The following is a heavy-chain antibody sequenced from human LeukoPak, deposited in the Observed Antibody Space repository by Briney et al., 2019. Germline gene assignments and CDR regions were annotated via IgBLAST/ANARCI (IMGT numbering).Heavy chain of an antibody. CDR3: AREVATITVAAAGGIDY. CDR2: IHTYNGHT. V-gene: IGHV1-18*01. Sequence: GASVKVSCKSSGYTFNSYGITWVRQAPGQGLEWMGWIHTYNGHTNYAQKLQGRVTMTTDTSTSTAYMELRSLRSDDTAVYYCAREVATITVAAAGGIDYWGQGTLVTVSS. CDR1: GYTFNSYG. J-gene: IGHJ4*02. D-gene: IGHD5-12*01.